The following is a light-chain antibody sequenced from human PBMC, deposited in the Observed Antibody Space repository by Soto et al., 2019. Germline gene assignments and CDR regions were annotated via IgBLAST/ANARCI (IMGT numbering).Light chain of an antibody. Sequence: DIQMTQSPSSLSASVGDRVTITCRASQSISSYLNWYQQQPGKAPKLLIYAASSLQSGVPSRFSVSGSGTDFPLTISSLQPEDVATYYCQQRYSTPPWTFGQGTKVEIK. CDR1: QSISSY. CDR2: AAS. J-gene: IGKJ1*01. V-gene: IGKV1-39*01. CDR3: QQRYSTPPWT.